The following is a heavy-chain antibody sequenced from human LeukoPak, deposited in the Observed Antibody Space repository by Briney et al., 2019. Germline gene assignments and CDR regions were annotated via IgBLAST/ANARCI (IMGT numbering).Heavy chain of an antibody. CDR1: GYTFTAYY. J-gene: IGHJ6*04. CDR2: INPNSGGT. D-gene: IGHD3-16*01. V-gene: IGHV1-2*04. CDR3: ARALSPFDYYYGMDV. Sequence: ASAKVSCKASGYTFTAYYMHWVRQAPGQGLEWMGWINPNSGGTNYAQKFQGWVTMTRDTSISTAYMELSRLRSDDTAVYYCARALSPFDYYYGMDVWGKGTTVTVSS.